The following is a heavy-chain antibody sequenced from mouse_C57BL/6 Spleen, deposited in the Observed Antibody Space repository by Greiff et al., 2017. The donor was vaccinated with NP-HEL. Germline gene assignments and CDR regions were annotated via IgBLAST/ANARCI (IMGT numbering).Heavy chain of an antibody. Sequence: VQLQQSVAELVRPGASVKLSCTASGFNIKNTYMHWVKQRPEQGLEWIGRIDPANGNTKYAQKFQGKATITADTSSNTAYLQLSSLTSEHTAIYYCARPSYGNYLYYYAMDYWGQGTSVTVSS. CDR2: IDPANGNT. CDR1: GFNIKNTY. CDR3: ARPSYGNYLYYYAMDY. D-gene: IGHD2-1*01. V-gene: IGHV14-3*01. J-gene: IGHJ4*01.